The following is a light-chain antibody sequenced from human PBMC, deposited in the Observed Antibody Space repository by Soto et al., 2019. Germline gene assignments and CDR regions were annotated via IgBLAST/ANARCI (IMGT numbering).Light chain of an antibody. J-gene: IGKJ1*01. V-gene: IGKV3-15*01. Sequence: IVMTQSPATLSVSPGERATLSCRASQSVSSNLAWYQQKPDQAPRLLIYGASTRATGIPARFSGSGSGTEFTLTISSLQSEDFAVYYCQQYSNWPPWTFGQGTKVDNK. CDR3: QQYSNWPPWT. CDR1: QSVSSN. CDR2: GAS.